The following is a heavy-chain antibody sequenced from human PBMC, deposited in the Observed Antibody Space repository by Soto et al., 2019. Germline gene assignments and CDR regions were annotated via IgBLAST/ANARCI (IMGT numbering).Heavy chain of an antibody. Sequence: EVQLVESGGGLVQPGGSLRLSCAASGFTFSSYEMNWVRQAPGKGLEWVSYISSSGSTIYYADYVKGRFTISRDNAKNSLYLQMNSLRAEDTAVYYCARGHGAYDWFDPWGQGTLVTVSS. CDR1: GFTFSSYE. CDR2: ISSSGSTI. V-gene: IGHV3-48*03. J-gene: IGHJ5*02. CDR3: ARGHGAYDWFDP. D-gene: IGHD4-17*01.